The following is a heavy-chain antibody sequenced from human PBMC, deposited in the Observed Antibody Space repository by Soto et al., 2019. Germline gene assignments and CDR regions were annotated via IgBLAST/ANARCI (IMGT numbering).Heavy chain of an antibody. V-gene: IGHV4-39*01. CDR1: GGSIGSSSYY. J-gene: IGHJ4*02. CDR2: IYYSGNT. CDR3: ASIAAPGTTHFDF. Sequence: SETLSLTCTVSGGSIGSSSYYWGWIRQSPGKGLEWIGNIYYSGNTFYNPSLQSRVAISVDTSKNQFYLHLSSVTAADTAIFYCASIAAPGTTHFDFWGQGTLVTVSS. D-gene: IGHD6-13*01.